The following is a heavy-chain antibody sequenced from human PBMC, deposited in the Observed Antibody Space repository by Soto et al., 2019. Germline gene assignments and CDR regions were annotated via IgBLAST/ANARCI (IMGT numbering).Heavy chain of an antibody. D-gene: IGHD4-17*01. J-gene: IGHJ5*02. CDR1: GGSISSSSYY. CDR3: ARLGHDYGLNWFDP. CDR2: IYYSGST. V-gene: IGHV4-39*01. Sequence: PSETLSLTCTVSGGSISSSSYYWGWIRQPPGKGLEWIGSIYYSGSTYYNPSLKSRVTISVDTSKNQFSLKLSSVTAADTAVYYCARLGHDYGLNWFDPWGQGTLVTVSS.